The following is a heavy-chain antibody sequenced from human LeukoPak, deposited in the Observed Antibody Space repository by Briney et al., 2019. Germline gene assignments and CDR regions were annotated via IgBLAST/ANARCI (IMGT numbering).Heavy chain of an antibody. CDR1: GYTSTNYG. D-gene: IGHD6-19*01. V-gene: IGHV1-46*01. J-gene: IGHJ4*02. Sequence: ASVKVSCKASGYTSTNYGISWVRQAPGQGLKWMGIINPSGGSTSYAQKFQGRVTMTRDTSTSTVYMELSSLRSEDTAVYYCAREDSSGWYVFDYWGQGTLVTVSS. CDR2: INPSGGST. CDR3: AREDSSGWYVFDY.